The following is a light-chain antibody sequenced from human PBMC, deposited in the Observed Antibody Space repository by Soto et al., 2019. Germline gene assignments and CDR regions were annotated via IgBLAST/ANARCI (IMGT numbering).Light chain of an antibody. J-gene: IGKJ5*01. Sequence: VLTQSPATLSLSPGERATRTCRASQSVSSYLLWYQQKPGQAPRLLIYDASNRATGIPARFSGSGSETDFTLTISSLEPEDFAVYYCQHRMNWPLTFGQGTRLEIK. CDR2: DAS. V-gene: IGKV3-11*01. CDR3: QHRMNWPLT. CDR1: QSVSSY.